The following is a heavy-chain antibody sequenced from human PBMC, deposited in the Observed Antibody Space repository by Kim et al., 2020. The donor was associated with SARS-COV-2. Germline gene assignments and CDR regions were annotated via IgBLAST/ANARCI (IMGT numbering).Heavy chain of an antibody. D-gene: IGHD1-20*01. CDR1: GFTLSNYA. V-gene: IGHV3-23*01. CDR2: ISIGGGGK. J-gene: IGHJ4*02. Sequence: GGSLRLSCAASGFTLSNYAMSWVRQAPGKGLEWVSGISIGGGGKYYADSVKGRFTISRDNSKNTLYLQMNSLRAEDAAVYYCAKDRRYFDYWGQGTLVTVSS. CDR3: AKDRRYFDY.